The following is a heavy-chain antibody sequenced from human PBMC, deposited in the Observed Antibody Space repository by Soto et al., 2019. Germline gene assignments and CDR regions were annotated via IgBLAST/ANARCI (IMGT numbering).Heavy chain of an antibody. J-gene: IGHJ6*02. Sequence: ASVKVSCKASGYTFTSYGISWVRQAPGQGLEWMGWISAYNGNTNYAQKLQGRVTMTTDTSTSTAYMELRSLRSDDTAVYYCERGGRYGPDYYYYGMDVWGQGTTVTVSS. CDR1: GYTFTSYG. D-gene: IGHD1-1*01. CDR2: ISAYNGNT. CDR3: ERGGRYGPDYYYYGMDV. V-gene: IGHV1-18*04.